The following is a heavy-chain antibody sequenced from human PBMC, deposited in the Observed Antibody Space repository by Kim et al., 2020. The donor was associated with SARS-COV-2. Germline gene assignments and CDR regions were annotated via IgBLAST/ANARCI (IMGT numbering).Heavy chain of an antibody. V-gene: IGHV4-34*01. CDR1: GGSFSGYY. J-gene: IGHJ4*02. D-gene: IGHD1-20*01. Sequence: SETLSLTCAVYGGSFSGYYWSWIRQPPGKGLEWIGEINHSGSTNYNPSLKSRVTISVDTSKNQFSLKLSSVTAADTAVYYCARGSPNWNPFLWGQGTLVTVSS. CDR3: ARGSPNWNPFL. CDR2: INHSGST.